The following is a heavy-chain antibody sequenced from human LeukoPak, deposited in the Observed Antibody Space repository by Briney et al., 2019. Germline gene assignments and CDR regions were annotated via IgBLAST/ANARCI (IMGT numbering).Heavy chain of an antibody. D-gene: IGHD3-22*01. CDR3: ARRDYYDSSGYYLY. V-gene: IGHV3-64*01. CDR2: ISSNGGST. Sequence: PGGSLRLSCAASGFTFSSYAMHWVRQAPGKGLEYVSAISSNGGSTYYANSVKGRFTISRDNSKNTLYLQMGSLRAEDMAVYYCARRDYYDSSGYYLYWGQGTLVTVSS. CDR1: GFTFSSYA. J-gene: IGHJ4*02.